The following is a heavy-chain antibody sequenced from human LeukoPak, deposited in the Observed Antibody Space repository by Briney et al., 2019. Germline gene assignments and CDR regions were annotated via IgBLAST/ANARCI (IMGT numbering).Heavy chain of an antibody. D-gene: IGHD3-9*01. CDR1: GYTFTGYY. J-gene: IGHJ3*02. Sequence: ASVKVSCKASGYTFTGYYMHWVRQAPGQGLEWMGWINPNSGGTNYAQKFQGRVTMTRDTPISTAYMELSRLRSDDTAVYYCARDSDYDILTSAFDIWGQGTMVTVSS. CDR2: INPNSGGT. V-gene: IGHV1-2*02. CDR3: ARDSDYDILTSAFDI.